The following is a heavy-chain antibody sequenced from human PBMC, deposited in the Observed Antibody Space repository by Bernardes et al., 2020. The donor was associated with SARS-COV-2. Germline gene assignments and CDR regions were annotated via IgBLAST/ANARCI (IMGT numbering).Heavy chain of an antibody. CDR2: IYPGDSDT. D-gene: IGHD1-26*01. Sequence: GASLKSSSKGAGYNVDHYWIVWVRPIPGKGLEWMGMIYPGDSDTRYSPSLQGHVTISADKSINTAYLQWRALKASDSAMYYCARHKVGTTEFDTWGQGSLVRVSS. V-gene: IGHV5-51*01. CDR1: GYNVDHYW. J-gene: IGHJ5*02. CDR3: ARHKVGTTEFDT.